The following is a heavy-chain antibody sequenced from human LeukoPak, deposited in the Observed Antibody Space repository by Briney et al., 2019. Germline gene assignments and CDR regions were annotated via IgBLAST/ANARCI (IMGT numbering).Heavy chain of an antibody. J-gene: IGHJ4*02. V-gene: IGHV3-7*03. D-gene: IGHD3-22*01. CDR3: ERVTYYYDSSGYYENLNQFDY. CDR2: IKQDGSEK. CDR1: GFTFSSYW. Sequence: GGSLRLSCAASGFTFSSYWMSWVRQAPGKGLEWVANIKQDGSEKYYVDSVKGRFTISRDNAKNSLYLQMNSLRAEDTAVYYCERVTYYYDSSGYYENLNQFDYWGQGTLVTVSS.